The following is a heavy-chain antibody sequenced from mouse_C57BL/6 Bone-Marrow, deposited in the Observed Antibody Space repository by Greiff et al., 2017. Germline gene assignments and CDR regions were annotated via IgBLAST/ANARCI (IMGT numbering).Heavy chain of an antibody. V-gene: IGHV1-64*01. CDR1: GYTFTNYW. CDR2: MHPNGGSP. J-gene: IGHJ4*01. Sequence: VQLQQPGAELVKPGASVKLSCKASGYTFTNYWMHWVKQRPGQGLEWIGMMHPNGGSPDYNEKFKSEATLSVDKSSRTASMELSSLTSEDSAVYCCARSYDYDDYTMDYGGQGTAVTGSS. CDR3: ARSYDYDDYTMDY. D-gene: IGHD2-4*01.